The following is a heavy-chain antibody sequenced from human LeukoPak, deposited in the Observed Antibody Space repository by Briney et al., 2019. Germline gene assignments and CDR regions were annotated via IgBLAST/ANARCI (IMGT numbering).Heavy chain of an antibody. J-gene: IGHJ4*02. D-gene: IGHD5-12*01. CDR3: ARRGGYTGYDRD. CDR2: ISYSGST. CDR1: GGSINNFY. Sequence: EPSETLSLTCTISGGSINNFYWSWIRQPPGKGLEWIGYISYSGSTNYSPSLKSRVTISFDTSNNHFSLKLSSVTAADTAVCYCARRGGYTGYDRDWGQGTLVTVSS. V-gene: IGHV4-59*08.